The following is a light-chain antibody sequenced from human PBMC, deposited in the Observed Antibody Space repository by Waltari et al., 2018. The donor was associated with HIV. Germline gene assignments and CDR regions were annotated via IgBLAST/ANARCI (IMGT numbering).Light chain of an antibody. J-gene: IGLJ3*02. V-gene: IGLV10-54*01. CDR1: KNNIGFQG. CDR3: SSWDTRLNGWV. CDR2: RGN. Sequence: QAGLTQPPSVSKALGQTATFTCTGDKNNIGFQGAACLKHHLGHPPKLLSYRGNNRPSGVPDRFSASTSGKTASLNITGLQADDEADYYCSSWDTRLNGWVFGGGTHLTVL.